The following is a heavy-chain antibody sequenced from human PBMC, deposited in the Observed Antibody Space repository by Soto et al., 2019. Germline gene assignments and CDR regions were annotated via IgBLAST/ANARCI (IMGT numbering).Heavy chain of an antibody. CDR1: GFNFSNFD. D-gene: IGHD2-8*01. CDR2: ISERGITT. J-gene: IGHJ4*02. CDR3: ARGGVV. V-gene: IGHV3-48*03. Sequence: GALRLSCVASGFNFSNFDMNWVRQAPGRGLEWISLISERGITTTYADSVGSRFTVSRDNAQSSLYLQMDRLTVEDTGVYYCARGGVVWGRGVLVTVSS.